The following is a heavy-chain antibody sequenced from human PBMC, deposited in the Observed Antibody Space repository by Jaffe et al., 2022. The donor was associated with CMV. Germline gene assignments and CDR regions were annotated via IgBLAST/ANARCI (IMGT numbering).Heavy chain of an antibody. J-gene: IGHJ6*04. Sequence: EVQLVESGGGLVQPGGSLKLSCAASGFTFSGSAMHWVRQASGKGLEWVGRIRSKANSYATAYAASVKGRFTISRDDSKNTAYLQMNSLKTEDTAVYYCTRHPGYSSAWDVWGKGTTVTVSS. V-gene: IGHV3-73*01. CDR1: GFTFSGSA. CDR2: IRSKANSYAT. CDR3: TRHPGYSSAWDV. D-gene: IGHD6-19*01.